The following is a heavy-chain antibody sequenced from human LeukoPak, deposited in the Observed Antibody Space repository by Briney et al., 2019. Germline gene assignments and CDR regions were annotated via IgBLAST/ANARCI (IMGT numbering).Heavy chain of an antibody. Sequence: GGSLRLSCAASGFTFSSYAMHWVRQAPAKGLEWVAVISYDGSNKYYADSVKGRFTISRDNSKNTLYLQMNSLRAEDTAVYYCARDAPRNIAALDYWGQGTLVTVSS. V-gene: IGHV3-30*04. J-gene: IGHJ4*02. D-gene: IGHD6-13*01. CDR3: ARDAPRNIAALDY. CDR1: GFTFSSYA. CDR2: ISYDGSNK.